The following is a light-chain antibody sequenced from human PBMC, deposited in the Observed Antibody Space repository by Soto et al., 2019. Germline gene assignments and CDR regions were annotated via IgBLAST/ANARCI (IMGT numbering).Light chain of an antibody. J-gene: IGLJ2*01. Sequence: QSALTQPASVSGSPGQSITISCTGTSSDVGGYNDVSWYQQHPGKAPKLMTYDGSNRPSGVSNRFSGSKSGNTASLTISGLQAEDEADYYCSSYTSSSTLVFGGGTKLTVL. V-gene: IGLV2-14*01. CDR1: SSDVGGYND. CDR2: DGS. CDR3: SSYTSSSTLV.